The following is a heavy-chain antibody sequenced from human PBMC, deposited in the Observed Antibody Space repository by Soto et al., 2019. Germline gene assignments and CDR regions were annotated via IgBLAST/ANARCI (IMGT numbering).Heavy chain of an antibody. CDR3: ARDTATRGVINFDY. J-gene: IGHJ4*02. D-gene: IGHD3-10*01. CDR1: GYTFTGYY. V-gene: IGHV1-2*04. Sequence: ASVKVSCKASGYTFTGYYMHWVRQAPGQGLEWMGWINPNSGGTNYAQKFQGWVTMTRDTSISTAYMELSRLRSDDTAVYYCARDTATRGVINFDYWGQGTLVTVLL. CDR2: INPNSGGT.